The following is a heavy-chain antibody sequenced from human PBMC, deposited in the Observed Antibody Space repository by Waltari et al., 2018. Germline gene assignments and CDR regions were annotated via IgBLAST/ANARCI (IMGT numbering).Heavy chain of an antibody. CDR2: IYYSGST. CDR1: GGSISSSSYY. J-gene: IGHJ3*02. Sequence: QLQLQESGPGLVKPSETLSLTCTVSGGSISSSSYYWGWIRQPPGKGLEWIGSIYYSGSTYYNPSLKSRVTISVDTSKNQFSLKLSSVTAADTAVYYCARHGGGRRDYYDSSGSTDAFDIWGQGTMVTVS. CDR3: ARHGGGRRDYYDSSGSTDAFDI. D-gene: IGHD3-22*01. V-gene: IGHV4-39*07.